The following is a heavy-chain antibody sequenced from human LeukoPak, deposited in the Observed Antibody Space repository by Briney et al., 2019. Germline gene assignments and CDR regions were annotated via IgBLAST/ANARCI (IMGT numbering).Heavy chain of an antibody. CDR1: GFTFTAYQ. D-gene: IGHD2/OR15-2a*01. J-gene: IGHJ5*02. CDR2: MRPKSGST. Sequence: ASVTVSCKASGFTFTAYQIHWVRQAPGQGLEWMGWMRPKSGSTNYAQKFQDRVTMTRDTSITTAYMELSSLTSDDTAVYYCARAGHYDFDWFDPWGQGTLVTVSS. V-gene: IGHV1-2*02. CDR3: ARAGHYDFDWFDP.